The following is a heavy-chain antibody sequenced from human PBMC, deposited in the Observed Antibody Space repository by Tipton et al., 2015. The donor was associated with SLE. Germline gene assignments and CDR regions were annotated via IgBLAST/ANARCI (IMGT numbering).Heavy chain of an antibody. CDR1: GGSIGSGNYY. J-gene: IGHJ6*02. CDR3: ATSDTIGVAPYYYYGMDV. D-gene: IGHD3-22*01. V-gene: IGHV4-61*02. Sequence: TLSLTCTVSGGSIGSGNYYWSWIRQPAGKGLGWIGRIYTSGSTNYNPSPKSRVTISVDTSKNQFSLKLSSVTAADTAVYYCATSDTIGVAPYYYYGMDVWGQGTTVTVSS. CDR2: IYTSGST.